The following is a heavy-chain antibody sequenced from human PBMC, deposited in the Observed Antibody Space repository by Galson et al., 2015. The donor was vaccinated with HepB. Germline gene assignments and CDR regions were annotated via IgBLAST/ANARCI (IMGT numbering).Heavy chain of an antibody. V-gene: IGHV3-23*01. CDR1: GFTFSSSA. CDR3: AKERPYGDKNYFDY. Sequence: SLRLSCAASGFTFSSSAMSWVRQAPGKGLEWVASISGSGITRYYTDSVKGRFTISRDNSKNTLYLQMNSLRAEDTAVYYCAKERPYGDKNYFDYWGQGTLVTVSS. D-gene: IGHD4-17*01. CDR2: ISGSGITR. J-gene: IGHJ4*02.